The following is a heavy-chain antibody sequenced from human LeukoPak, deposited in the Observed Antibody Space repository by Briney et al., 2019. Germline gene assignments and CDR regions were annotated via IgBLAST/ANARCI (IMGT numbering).Heavy chain of an antibody. CDR2: INPNSGGT. Sequence: ASVKVSCKASGYTFTDYYIHWVRQVPGQGLEWMGWINPNSGGTNYAQKFQGRVTMTRDTSISTAYMELSRLRSDDTAVYYCARHGAEEYYFDYWGQGTLVTVSS. J-gene: IGHJ4*02. V-gene: IGHV1-2*02. D-gene: IGHD1-26*01. CDR3: ARHGAEEYYFDY. CDR1: GYTFTDYY.